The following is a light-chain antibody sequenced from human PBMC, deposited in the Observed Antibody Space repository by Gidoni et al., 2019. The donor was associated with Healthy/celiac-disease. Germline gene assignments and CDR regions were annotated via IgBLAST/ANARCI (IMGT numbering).Light chain of an antibody. V-gene: IGKV3-20*01. CDR1: QSVSSSY. J-gene: IGKJ5*01. CDR2: GAS. CDR3: QQYGSSPPYT. Sequence: VLTQSPGTLSSSPGERATLSCRASQSVSSSYVAWYQQKPGQPPRLLIYGASSRATGIPDRCSGSGSGTDFTLTISIQEPEDVAVYYCQQYGSSPPYTFGQGTRLEIK.